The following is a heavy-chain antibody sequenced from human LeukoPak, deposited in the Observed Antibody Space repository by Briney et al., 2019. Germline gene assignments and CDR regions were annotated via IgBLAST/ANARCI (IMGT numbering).Heavy chain of an antibody. CDR1: GGSFSGYY. D-gene: IGHD6-19*01. J-gene: IGHJ4*02. CDR2: INESGST. CDR3: AREQWLVGFDY. V-gene: IGHV4-34*01. Sequence: SETLSLTCAVYGGSFSGYYWSWIRQPPGKGLEWIGEINESGSTNYNASLKSRVTISVDTSKNQFSLKLGSVTAADTAVYYCAREQWLVGFDYWGQGTLVTVSS.